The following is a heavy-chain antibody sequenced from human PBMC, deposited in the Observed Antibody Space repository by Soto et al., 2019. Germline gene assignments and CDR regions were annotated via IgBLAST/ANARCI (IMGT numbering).Heavy chain of an antibody. CDR2: IKGKTEGGTT. CDR1: GFTFSNAW. D-gene: IGHD2-15*01. V-gene: IGHV3-15*01. CDR3: TTDPAKKKGPYYYYYYMDV. Sequence: GGSWGLSVPAPGFTFSNAWRSGFGQAPGRGRGGVGRIKGKTEGGTTDYAAPVKGRFTISRDDSKNTLYLQMNSLKTEDTAVYYCTTDPAKKKGPYYYYYYMDVWGKGTTVTVSS. J-gene: IGHJ6*03.